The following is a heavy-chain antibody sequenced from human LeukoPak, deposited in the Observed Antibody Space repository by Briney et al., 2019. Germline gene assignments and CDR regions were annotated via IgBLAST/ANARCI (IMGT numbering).Heavy chain of an antibody. V-gene: IGHV3-33*01. Sequence: GGSLRLSCAASGFTFSSYGMHWVRQAPGKGLEWVAIIWYDGSTKYYRDSVSGRFTTFGENSKNTLYLEMTSLGAEDTAVYYCARDRKAVAGIACWGQGTLVTVSS. CDR1: GFTFSSYG. D-gene: IGHD6-19*01. J-gene: IGHJ4*02. CDR3: ARDRKAVAGIAC. CDR2: IWYDGSTK.